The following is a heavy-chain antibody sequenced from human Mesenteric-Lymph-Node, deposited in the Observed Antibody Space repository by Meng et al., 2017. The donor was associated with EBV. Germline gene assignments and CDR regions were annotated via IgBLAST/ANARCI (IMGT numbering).Heavy chain of an antibody. J-gene: IGHJ4*02. CDR3: VGGVAADGSVDY. Sequence: VHLRRLGPGLLNPHPPLSPTCVSSGGPIGSGVYYWSWIRQPPGKGLEWIGYIYYSGDTYYNPSLKSRVTISVDTSKNQFSLKLSSVTAADTAVYYCVGGVAADGSVDYWGQGTLVTVSS. V-gene: IGHV4-30-4*01. CDR1: GGPIGSGVYY. CDR2: IYYSGDT. D-gene: IGHD6-13*01.